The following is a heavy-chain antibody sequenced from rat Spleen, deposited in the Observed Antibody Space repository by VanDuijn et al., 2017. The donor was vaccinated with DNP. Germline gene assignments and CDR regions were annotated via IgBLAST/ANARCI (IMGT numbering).Heavy chain of an antibody. CDR2: MRYEGGST. CDR1: GLSFRNYD. Sequence: EVQLVESGGGLVQPGRSLKLSCTASGLSFRNYDMAWVRQAPTKGLEWVACMRYEGGSTYYGDSVKGRFTISRDNAKSTLYLQMNSLRSEDTATYYCARLLAGRSYYFDYWGQGVMVTVSS. CDR3: ARLLAGRSYYFDY. V-gene: IGHV5-22*01. J-gene: IGHJ2*01. D-gene: IGHD1-4*01.